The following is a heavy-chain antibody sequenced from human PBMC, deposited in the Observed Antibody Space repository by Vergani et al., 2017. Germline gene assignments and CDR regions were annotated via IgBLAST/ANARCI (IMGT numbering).Heavy chain of an antibody. V-gene: IGHV4-59*01. D-gene: IGHD3-16*01. CDR3: ARVDGFGGFGGVMD. CDR1: GGSISSYY. CDR2: IYYSGST. Sequence: QVQLQESGPGLVKPSETLSLTCTVSGGSISSYYWSWIRQPPGKGLEWIGYIYYSGSTNYNPSLKSRVTISVDTSKNQFALKLSSVTAADTAVYYCARVDGFGGFGGVMDWGQGTLVTVSS. J-gene: IGHJ4*02.